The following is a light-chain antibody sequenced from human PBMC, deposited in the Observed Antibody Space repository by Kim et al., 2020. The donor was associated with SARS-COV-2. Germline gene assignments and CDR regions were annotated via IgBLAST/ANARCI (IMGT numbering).Light chain of an antibody. CDR3: DSYAGNNVLV. CDR2: EVT. CDR1: SSDVGGYNY. V-gene: IGLV2-8*01. J-gene: IGLJ3*02. Sequence: QSALTQPPSASGSPGQSVTISCTGTSSDVGGYNYFSWYQHHPGKAPKLMIYEVTKRPSGVPDRFSGTKSGNTASLTVSRLQADDEADYCGDSYAGNNVLVFGGGTQLNVL.